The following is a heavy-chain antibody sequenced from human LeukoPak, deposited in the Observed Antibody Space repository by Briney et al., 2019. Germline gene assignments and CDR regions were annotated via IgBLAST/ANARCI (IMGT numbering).Heavy chain of an antibody. V-gene: IGHV3-30*04. Sequence: GGSLRLSCAASGFTFSSYAMHWVRQAPGKGLEWVAVISYDGSNKYYADSVKGRFTISRDNSKNTLYLQMNSLRAEDTAVYYCARDPKRSEYQLLSAYFDYWGQGTLVTVSS. CDR1: GFTFSSYA. J-gene: IGHJ4*02. D-gene: IGHD2-2*01. CDR2: ISYDGSNK. CDR3: ARDPKRSEYQLLSAYFDY.